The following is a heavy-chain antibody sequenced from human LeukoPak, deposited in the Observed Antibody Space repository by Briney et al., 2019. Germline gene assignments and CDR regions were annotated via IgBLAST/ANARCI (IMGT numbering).Heavy chain of an antibody. J-gene: IGHJ4*02. D-gene: IGHD3-10*01. CDR2: INPNSGGT. CDR3: ARDTTMVRGVMHY. V-gene: IGHV1-2*02. CDR1: GYTFTGYY. Sequence: ASVKVSCKASGYTFTGYYMHWVRQAPGQGLEWMGWINPNSGGTNYAQKFQGRVTMTRDTSISTAYMELSRLRSDDTAVYYCARDTTMVRGVMHYWGQGTLVTVSS.